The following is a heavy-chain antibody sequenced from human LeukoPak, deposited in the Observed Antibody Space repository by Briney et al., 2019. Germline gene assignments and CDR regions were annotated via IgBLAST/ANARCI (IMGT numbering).Heavy chain of an antibody. CDR1: GYSFTTYW. Sequence: GESLKISCKTSGYSFTTYWIAWVRQMPGKGLEWMGIIYPDDSDTRYSPSFQGQVTISVDKSINTTYLQWTSLKASDTAMYYCATELGYSYGFGAFDIWGQGTMVTVSS. J-gene: IGHJ3*02. D-gene: IGHD5-18*01. CDR2: IYPDDSDT. V-gene: IGHV5-51*01. CDR3: ATELGYSYGFGAFDI.